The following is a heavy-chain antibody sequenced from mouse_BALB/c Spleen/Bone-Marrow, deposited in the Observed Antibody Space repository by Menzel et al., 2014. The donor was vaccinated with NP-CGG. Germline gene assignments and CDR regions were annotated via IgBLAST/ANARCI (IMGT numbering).Heavy chain of an antibody. CDR1: GYTFTSYI. V-gene: IGHV1-14*01. CDR2: INPYNDGT. Sequence: EVKLQESGPELVKPGASVKMSCKASGYTFTSYIMHWVKQKPGQGLEWIGYINPYNDGTKYNEKLKGKATLTSDKSSSTAYMELSSLTSEDSAVYYCARRWLPYAMDYWGQGTSVTVSS. J-gene: IGHJ4*01. CDR3: ARRWLPYAMDY. D-gene: IGHD2-3*01.